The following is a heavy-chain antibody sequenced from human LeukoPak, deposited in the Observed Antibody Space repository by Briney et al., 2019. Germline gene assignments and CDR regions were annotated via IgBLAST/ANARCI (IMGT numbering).Heavy chain of an antibody. CDR3: ARRGAHFFDY. V-gene: IGHV4-31*03. J-gene: IGHJ4*02. Sequence: PSQTLSLTCTVSGGSVSGNSHFWGWIRQYPGKGLEWIGYIYETGNTYYNSSLQSRLTMSIDTSKNQFTLNLSSVGAADTAVYYCARRGAHFFDYWGLGTLVTVSS. D-gene: IGHD1-26*01. CDR1: GGSVSGNSHF. CDR2: IYETGNT.